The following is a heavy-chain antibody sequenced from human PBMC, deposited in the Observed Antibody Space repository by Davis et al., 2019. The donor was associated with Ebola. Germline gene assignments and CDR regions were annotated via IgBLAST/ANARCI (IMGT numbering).Heavy chain of an antibody. J-gene: IGHJ6*04. V-gene: IGHV1-18*01. CDR2: ISAYNGNT. D-gene: IGHD2-15*01. CDR3: ARAVYCSGGSCYYYGMDV. Sequence: ASVKVSCKASGFILTNYAIHWVRQAPGQRLEWMGWISAYNGNTNYAQKLQGRVTMTTDTSTSTAYMELRSLRSDDTAVYYCARAVYCSGGSCYYYGMDVWGKGTTVTVSS. CDR1: GFILTNYA.